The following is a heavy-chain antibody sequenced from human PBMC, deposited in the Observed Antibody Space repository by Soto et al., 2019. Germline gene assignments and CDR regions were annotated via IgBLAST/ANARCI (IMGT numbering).Heavy chain of an antibody. CDR1: GGSLSDFSHY. CDR3: AGHWGAQYGDYRNFDP. D-gene: IGHD4-17*01. CDR2: ISVTGNT. V-gene: IGHV4-39*02. Sequence: QVQLQESGPGLVKPSETLSLMCEVSGGSLSDFSHYWGWVRQSPETGLEWIGTISVTGNTYYNPVLRSRLSVSIDTSKNHIYLSLRSVTAADSARYFCAGHWGAQYGDYRNFDPWGPGTLVTVSS. J-gene: IGHJ5*02.